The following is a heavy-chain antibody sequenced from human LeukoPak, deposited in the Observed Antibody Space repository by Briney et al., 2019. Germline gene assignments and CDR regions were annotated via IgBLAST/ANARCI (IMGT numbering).Heavy chain of an antibody. CDR3: ARDSGNYHYDMDV. J-gene: IGHJ6*02. CDR1: GYSFNSHH. D-gene: IGHD3-10*01. V-gene: IGHV1-46*02. CDR2: NFFHDGTT. Sequence: GASVKVSRKTSGYSFNSHHVHWVRQAPGQGLEWMGINFFHDGTTSNTQKFPGRLTMTRDTSTSTVYMELSSLRSEDTAVYYCARDSGNYHYDMDVWGQGTTVIVSS.